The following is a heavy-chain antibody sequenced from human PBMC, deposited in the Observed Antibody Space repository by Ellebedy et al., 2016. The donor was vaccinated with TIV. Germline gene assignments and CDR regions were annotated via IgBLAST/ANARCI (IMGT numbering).Heavy chain of an antibody. J-gene: IGHJ5*02. V-gene: IGHV5-10-1*01. CDR2: IDPSDSYT. D-gene: IGHD6-13*01. CDR1: GYSFTSYW. CDR3: ARHVGIAAGEDWFDP. Sequence: GESLKISXEGSGYSFTSYWISWVRQMPGKGLEWMGRIDPSDSYTNYSPSFQGHVTISADKSISTAYLQWSSLKASDTAMYYCARHVGIAAGEDWFDPWGQGTLVTVSS.